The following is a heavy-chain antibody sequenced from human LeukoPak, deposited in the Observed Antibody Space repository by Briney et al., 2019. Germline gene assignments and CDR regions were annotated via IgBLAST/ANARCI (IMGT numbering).Heavy chain of an antibody. D-gene: IGHD6-13*01. CDR1: GYSISSGYY. CDR3: ARDTMQQLVPDY. Sequence: SETLSLTCTVSGYSISSGYYWGWIRHSPGKGLEWIGSIYHSGSTYYTPSLKSRLTISVDTSRNQFSLKLSSVIAADTAIYYCARDTMQQLVPDYWGQGALVTVSS. J-gene: IGHJ4*02. V-gene: IGHV4-38-2*02. CDR2: IYHSGST.